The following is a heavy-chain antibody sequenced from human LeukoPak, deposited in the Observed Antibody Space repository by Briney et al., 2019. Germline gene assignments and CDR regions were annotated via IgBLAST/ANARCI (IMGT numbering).Heavy chain of an antibody. CDR2: IKSKTDGGTT. V-gene: IGHV3-15*01. J-gene: IGHJ6*02. CDR1: GFAFSNAW. D-gene: IGHD2-2*01. Sequence: PGGSLRLSCAASGFAFSNAWMSWVRQAPGKGLEWVGRIKSKTDGGTTDYAAPVKGRFTISRDDSKNTLYLQMNSLKTEDTAVYYCTTAPPGSIVVVPAAINYYGMDVWGQGTTVTVSS. CDR3: TTAPPGSIVVVPAAINYYGMDV.